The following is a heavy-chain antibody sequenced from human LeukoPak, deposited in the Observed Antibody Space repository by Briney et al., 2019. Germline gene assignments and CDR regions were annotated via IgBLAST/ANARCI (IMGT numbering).Heavy chain of an antibody. J-gene: IGHJ4*02. CDR3: AREHLIVVVPAAVDY. CDR1: GFTFSSYA. D-gene: IGHD2-2*01. V-gene: IGHV3-30-3*01. CDR2: ISYDGSNK. Sequence: PGGSLRLSCAASGFTFSSYAMQWVRQAPRKRLEWVAVISYDGSNKYYADSVKGRFTISRDNSKNTLYLQMNSLRAEDTAVYYCAREHLIVVVPAAVDYWGQGTLVTVSS.